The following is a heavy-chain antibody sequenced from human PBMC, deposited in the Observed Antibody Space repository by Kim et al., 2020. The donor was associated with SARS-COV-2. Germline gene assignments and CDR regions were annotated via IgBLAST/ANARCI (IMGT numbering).Heavy chain of an antibody. J-gene: IGHJ2*01. CDR3: ARDTFGTDYDSSGYYRYFDL. CDR2: IIPIFGTA. D-gene: IGHD3-22*01. Sequence: SVKVSCKASGGTFSSYAISWVRQAPGQGLEWMGGIIPIFGTANYAQKFQGRVTITADESTSTAYMELSSLRSEDTAVYYCARDTFGTDYDSSGYYRYFDLWGRGTLVTVSS. CDR1: GGTFSSYA. V-gene: IGHV1-69*13.